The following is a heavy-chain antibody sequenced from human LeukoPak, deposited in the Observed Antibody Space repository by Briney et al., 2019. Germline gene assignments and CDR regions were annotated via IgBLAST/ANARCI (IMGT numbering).Heavy chain of an antibody. CDR2: IYHSGST. Sequence: SQTLSLTCTVSGGSISRGGYYWSWIRQPPGKGLEWIGYIYHSGSTYYNPSLKSRVTISVDRSKNQFSLKLSSVTAADTAAYYCARHNWTGPRYDSSAFDIWGQGTMVTVSS. D-gene: IGHD3-22*01. J-gene: IGHJ3*02. CDR3: ARHNWTGPRYDSSAFDI. CDR1: GGSISRGGYY. V-gene: IGHV4-30-2*01.